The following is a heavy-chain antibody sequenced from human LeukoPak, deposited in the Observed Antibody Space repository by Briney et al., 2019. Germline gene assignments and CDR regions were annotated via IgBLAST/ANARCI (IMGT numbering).Heavy chain of an antibody. CDR1: GGTFSSYA. CDR3: ARINRGYSGYDELIDY. Sequence: SVEVSCKASGGTFSSYAISWVRQAPGQGLEWMGRIIPILGIANYAQKFQGRVTITADKSTSTAYMELSSLRSEDTAVYYCARINRGYSGYDELIDYWGQGTLVTVSS. D-gene: IGHD5-12*01. V-gene: IGHV1-69*04. CDR2: IIPILGIA. J-gene: IGHJ4*02.